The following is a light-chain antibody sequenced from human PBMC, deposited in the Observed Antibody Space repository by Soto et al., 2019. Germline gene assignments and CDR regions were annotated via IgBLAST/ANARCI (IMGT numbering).Light chain of an antibody. CDR1: QSISTY. CDR2: AAS. V-gene: IGKV1-39*01. Sequence: DIQMTQSPPSLSASVGDRVTITCRSSQSISTYLNWYQQSPGKAPKLLIYAASNLQSGVHSRFSGSGSGTDFTLTINSLQPEDSATYYCQQSYSIPYTFGQGTKLEIK. J-gene: IGKJ2*01. CDR3: QQSYSIPYT.